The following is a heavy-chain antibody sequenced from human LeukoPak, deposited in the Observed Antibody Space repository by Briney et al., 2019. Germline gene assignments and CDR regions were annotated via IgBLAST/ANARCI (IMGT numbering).Heavy chain of an antibody. CDR1: GFTFSSYG. J-gene: IGHJ6*02. Sequence: GGSLRLSCAASGFTFSSYGMHWVRQAPGKGLEWVAVISYDGSNKYYADSVKGRFTISRDNSKNTLYLQMNSLRAEDTAVYYCAKDLYYYGSGVTDAGYYGMDVWGQGTTVTVSS. D-gene: IGHD3-10*01. CDR3: AKDLYYYGSGVTDAGYYGMDV. V-gene: IGHV3-30*18. CDR2: ISYDGSNK.